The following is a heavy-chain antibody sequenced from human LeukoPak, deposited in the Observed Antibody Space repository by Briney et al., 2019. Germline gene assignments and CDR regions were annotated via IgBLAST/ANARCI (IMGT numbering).Heavy chain of an antibody. V-gene: IGHV1-18*01. D-gene: IGHD1-7*01. Sequence: GASVKVSCKASGYTFTTYGISWVRQAPGQGLEWTGWLNVNTGNTKYAQNLQGRVTLTADTSTRTAYMDLRSLRSDDTAMYYCTRGGGNYLVDYWGQGTLVTVSS. CDR1: GYTFTTYG. J-gene: IGHJ4*02. CDR3: TRGGGNYLVDY. CDR2: LNVNTGNT.